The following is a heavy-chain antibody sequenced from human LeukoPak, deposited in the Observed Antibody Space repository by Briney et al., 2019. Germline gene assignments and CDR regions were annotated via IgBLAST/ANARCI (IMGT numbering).Heavy chain of an antibody. J-gene: IGHJ3*02. CDR1: GFTFSSYW. CDR2: LSGSGGST. D-gene: IGHD1-26*01. Sequence: GGSLRLSCAASGFTFSSYWMSWVRQAPGKGLEWVSGLSGSGGSTYYTDSVKGRFTISRDNSNNTLYLQMNTLRVEDTAVYYCAKDSRYSGSFNDAFGMRGQGTIVIVSS. V-gene: IGHV3-23*01. CDR3: AKDSRYSGSFNDAFGM.